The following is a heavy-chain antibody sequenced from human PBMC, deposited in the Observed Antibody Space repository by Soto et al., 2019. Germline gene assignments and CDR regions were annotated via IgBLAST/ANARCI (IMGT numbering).Heavy chain of an antibody. CDR1: GFSLTTSGVG. D-gene: IGHD6-6*01. V-gene: IGHV2-5*02. Sequence: QITLKESGPTLVNPTQTLTLTCTFSGFSLTTSGVGVGWIRQPPGKALEWLALIYWDDEKRYSPSLQSRLTITKDNSKNQVDLTVTNMNPADTGPYYCANRLYASSEDAFAIWGQGTMVYVSS. CDR2: IYWDDEK. CDR3: ANRLYASSEDAFAI. J-gene: IGHJ3*02.